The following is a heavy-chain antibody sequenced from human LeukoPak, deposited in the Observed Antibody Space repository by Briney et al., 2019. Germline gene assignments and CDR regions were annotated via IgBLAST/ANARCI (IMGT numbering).Heavy chain of an antibody. J-gene: IGHJ4*02. D-gene: IGHD2-21*02. CDR2: IWHDGRKK. CDR1: GFTFSSYG. V-gene: IGHV3-33*01. CDR3: ARDWGSDEAIDY. Sequence: GGSLRLSCAASGFTFSSYGIHWVRQAPGKGLEWVAVIWHDGRKKYYVDSVKGRFTISRDNSKNTVFLQMNSLRAEDTAIYYCARDWGSDEAIDYWGQGTLVTVSS.